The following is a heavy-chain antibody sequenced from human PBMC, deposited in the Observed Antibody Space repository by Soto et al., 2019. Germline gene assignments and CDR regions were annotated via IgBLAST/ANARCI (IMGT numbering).Heavy chain of an antibody. CDR3: ARGYNWNWAGTYYYMDV. CDR2: INHSGST. J-gene: IGHJ6*03. D-gene: IGHD1-7*01. V-gene: IGHV4-34*01. CDR1: GGSFSGYY. Sequence: PSETLSLTCAVYGGSFSGYYWSWIRQPPGKGLEWIGEINHSGSTNYNPSLKSRVTISVDTSKNQFSLKLSSVTAADTAMYYCARGYNWNWAGTYYYMDVWGKGTTVTVSS.